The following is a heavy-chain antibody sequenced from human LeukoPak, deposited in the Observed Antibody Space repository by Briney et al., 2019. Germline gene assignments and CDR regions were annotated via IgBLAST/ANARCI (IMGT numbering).Heavy chain of an antibody. CDR1: GFTFHNYA. V-gene: IGHV3-43*02. CDR3: ARDHVYGGTDY. CDR2: TSGDGITT. Sequence: GGSLRLSCAASGFTFHNYAIHWVRHAPGKGLEWVSLTSGDGITTYFADSVKGRFTISRDNSKSSLFLQMNSLRTEDTALYYCARDHVYGGTDYWGQGTLVTVSS. J-gene: IGHJ4*02. D-gene: IGHD4-23*01.